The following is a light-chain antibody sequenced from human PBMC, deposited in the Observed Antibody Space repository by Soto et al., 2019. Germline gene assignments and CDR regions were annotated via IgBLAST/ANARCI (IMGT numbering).Light chain of an antibody. Sequence: EIVMTQSPATLSVSPGERATLSCRASQSVSSNLAWYQQKPGQTPKLLIYVASTRATGIPARFSGSGSGTEFTLTISSPQSEDFAVYYCQQYNVWPLTFGGGTKAEFK. CDR1: QSVSSN. V-gene: IGKV3-15*01. CDR2: VAS. CDR3: QQYNVWPLT. J-gene: IGKJ4*01.